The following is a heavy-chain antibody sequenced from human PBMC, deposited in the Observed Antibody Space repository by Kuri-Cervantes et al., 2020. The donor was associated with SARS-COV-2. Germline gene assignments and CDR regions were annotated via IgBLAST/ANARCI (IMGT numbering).Heavy chain of an antibody. D-gene: IGHD1-7*01. V-gene: IGHV3-9*03. Sequence: SLKISCAASGFTCDDYAMHWVRQAPGKGLEWVSGISWNSGSIGYADSVKGRFTISRDNAKNSLYLQMNSLRAEDMALYYCAKGGYNWNYDAFDIWGQGTMVTVSS. CDR1: GFTCDDYA. CDR2: ISWNSGSI. J-gene: IGHJ3*02. CDR3: AKGGYNWNYDAFDI.